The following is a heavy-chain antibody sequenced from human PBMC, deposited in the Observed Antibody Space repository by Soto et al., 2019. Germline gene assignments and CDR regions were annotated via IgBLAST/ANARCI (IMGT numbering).Heavy chain of an antibody. CDR1: GFTFSSYA. Sequence: EVQLLESGGGLVQPGRSLRLSCAASGFTFSSYAMSWVRQAPGKGLEWVSAISGSGGSTYYEASVKGRFTISRDNSKNTLYLQMNSLRAVDTAVYYCAKLMTTVVNVDYWGQGTLVTVSS. J-gene: IGHJ4*02. D-gene: IGHD4-17*01. V-gene: IGHV3-23*01. CDR2: ISGSGGST. CDR3: AKLMTTVVNVDY.